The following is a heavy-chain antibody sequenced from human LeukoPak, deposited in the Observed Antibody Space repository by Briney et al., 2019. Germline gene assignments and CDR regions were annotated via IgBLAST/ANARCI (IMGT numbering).Heavy chain of an antibody. CDR3: ARHSTAGEYYFDY. CDR1: SGSISNYD. CDR2: IYTSGST. J-gene: IGHJ4*02. Sequence: PSETLSLTCTVSSGSISNYDWSWIRQPAGKGLEWIGRIYTSGSTNYNPSLKSRVTMSVDTSKKQFSLKLSSVTAADTAVYYCARHSTAGEYYFDYWGQGTLVTVSS. V-gene: IGHV4-4*07. D-gene: IGHD2-2*01.